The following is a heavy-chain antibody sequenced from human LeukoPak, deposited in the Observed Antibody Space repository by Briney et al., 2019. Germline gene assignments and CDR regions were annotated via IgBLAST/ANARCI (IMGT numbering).Heavy chain of an antibody. CDR1: GGSFSGYY. V-gene: IGHV4-34*01. Sequence: PSETLSLTCAVYGGSFSGYYWSWIRQPPGKGLEWIGEINHSGSTNYNPSLKSRVTISVDTSKNQFSLKLSSVTAADTAVYYCASSQKTTYYYDRYFDYWGQGTLVTVSS. CDR3: ASSQKTTYYYDRYFDY. CDR2: INHSGST. D-gene: IGHD3-22*01. J-gene: IGHJ4*02.